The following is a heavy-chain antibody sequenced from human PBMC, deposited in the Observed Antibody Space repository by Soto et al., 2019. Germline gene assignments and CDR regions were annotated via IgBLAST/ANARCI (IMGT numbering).Heavy chain of an antibody. D-gene: IGHD1-1*01. J-gene: IGHJ6*02. CDR3: AREERFYLRGSYGMDV. CDR2: IYSGGST. V-gene: IGHV3-53*01. CDR1: GFTVSSNY. Sequence: EVQLVESGGGLIQPGGSLRLSCAASGFTVSSNYMSWVRQAPGKGLEWVAVIYSGGSTYYADSVKGRVTISRDNSKNTLYLQMNSLRGEETDVYYCAREERFYLRGSYGMDVWGQGTTVTVSS.